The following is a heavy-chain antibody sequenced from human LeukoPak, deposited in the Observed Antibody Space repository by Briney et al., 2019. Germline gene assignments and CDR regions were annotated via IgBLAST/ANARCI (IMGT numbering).Heavy chain of an antibody. CDR1: GGSFSGYY. CDR2: INHSGST. J-gene: IGHJ3*02. CDR3: ARAAANYYDSSGYYSYAFDI. Sequence: SETLSLTCVVYGGSFSGYYWSWIRQPPGKGLEWMGEINHSGSTNYNPSLKSRVTISVETSKNKVSLKLSSVTAADTAVYYCARAAANYYDSSGYYSYAFDIWGQGTMVTVSS. V-gene: IGHV4-34*01. D-gene: IGHD3-22*01.